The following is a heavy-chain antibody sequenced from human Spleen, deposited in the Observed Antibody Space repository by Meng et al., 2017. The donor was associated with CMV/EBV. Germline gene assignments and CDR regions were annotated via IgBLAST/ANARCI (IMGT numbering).Heavy chain of an antibody. CDR2: INPDGSET. CDR3: ARDLDYGVNRAMGVFDI. D-gene: IGHD4/OR15-4a*01. Sequence: GESLKISCAVSGFTFRSYWMSWVRQAPGKGLEWVANINPDGSETYYVDSVKGRFTISRDNAKNSLYLQVNSLRAEDTALYYCARDLDYGVNRAMGVFDIWGQGTLVTVSS. CDR1: GFTFRSYW. J-gene: IGHJ3*02. V-gene: IGHV3-7*01.